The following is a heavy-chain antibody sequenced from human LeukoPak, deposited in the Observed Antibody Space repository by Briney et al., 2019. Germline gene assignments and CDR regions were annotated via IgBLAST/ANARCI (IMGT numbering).Heavy chain of an antibody. CDR3: ARLWSGGSSPDY. Sequence: PSETLSLTCTVSGGSINSYYWSWIRQPPGKGLEWIGYIYYTGSTNYNPSLKSRVTISVDTSKNQFSLKLTSVTAADSAVYYCARLWSGGSSPDYWGQGTLVTVSS. D-gene: IGHD2-15*01. J-gene: IGHJ4*02. CDR2: IYYTGST. V-gene: IGHV4-59*08. CDR1: GGSINSYY.